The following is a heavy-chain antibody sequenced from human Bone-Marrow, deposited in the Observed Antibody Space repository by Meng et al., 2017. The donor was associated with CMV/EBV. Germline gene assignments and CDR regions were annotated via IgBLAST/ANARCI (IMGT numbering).Heavy chain of an antibody. V-gene: IGHV4-39*07. CDR2: IDYSGST. CDR3: ARGRDIVVVPAAHYYGMDV. D-gene: IGHD2-2*01. Sequence: SETLSLTCTVSGGSISSSSYYWDWNSQPPGKGLEWIRSIDYSGSTYYNPSLKRRVTISVDTSKNQFSLTLSSVTAADTAVYYCARGRDIVVVPAAHYYGMDVWGQGTTVTVSS. CDR1: GGSISSSSYY. J-gene: IGHJ6*02.